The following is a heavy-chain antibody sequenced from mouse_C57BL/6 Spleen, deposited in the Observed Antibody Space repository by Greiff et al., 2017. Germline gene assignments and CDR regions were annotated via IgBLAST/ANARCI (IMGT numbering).Heavy chain of an antibody. D-gene: IGHD1-1*01. CDR1: GFSLTSYG. Sequence: QVQLTESGPGLVQPSQSLSITCTVSGFSLTSYGVHWVRQSPGKGLEWLGVIWRGGSTDYNAAFMSRLSITKDNSKSQVFFKMNSLQADDTAIYYCAKSSYYYGSTHWYFDVWGTGTTVTVSS. V-gene: IGHV2-5*01. J-gene: IGHJ1*03. CDR3: AKSSYYYGSTHWYFDV. CDR2: IWRGGST.